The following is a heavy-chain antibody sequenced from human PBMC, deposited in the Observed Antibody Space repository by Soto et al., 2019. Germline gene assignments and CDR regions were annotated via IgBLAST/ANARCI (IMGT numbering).Heavy chain of an antibody. D-gene: IGHD3-10*01. CDR2: IYPGDSDT. V-gene: IGHV5-51*01. Sequence: PGESLRISCKGSGYSFTSYWIGWVLQIPGKGLEWMGIIYPGDSDTRYSPSFQGQVTISADKSISTAYLQWSSLKASDTAMYYCARLFFFSSGELLPDAFDFWGQGTLVTVSS. J-gene: IGHJ3*01. CDR3: ARLFFFSSGELLPDAFDF. CDR1: GYSFTSYW.